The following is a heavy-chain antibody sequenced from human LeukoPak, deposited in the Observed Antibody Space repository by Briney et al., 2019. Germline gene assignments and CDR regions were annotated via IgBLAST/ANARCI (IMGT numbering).Heavy chain of an antibody. CDR3: ALGGYFDWLSFDY. V-gene: IGHV3-30*03. CDR2: ISYDGSNK. J-gene: IGHJ4*02. CDR1: GLTFSSYW. Sequence: GGSLRLSCAASGLTFSSYWMSWVRQAPGKGLEWVAVISYDGSNKYYADSVKGRFTISRDNSKNTLYLQMNSLRAEDTAVYYCALGGYFDWLSFDYWGQGTLVTVSS. D-gene: IGHD3-9*01.